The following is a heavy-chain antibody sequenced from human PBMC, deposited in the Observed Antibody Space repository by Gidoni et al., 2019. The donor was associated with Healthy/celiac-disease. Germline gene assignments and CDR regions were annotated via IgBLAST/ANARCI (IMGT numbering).Heavy chain of an antibody. CDR2: ISYDGSNK. J-gene: IGHJ4*02. V-gene: IGHV3-30-3*01. CDR3: AREGGGDLIYYFDY. CDR1: GFTFSSYA. Sequence: QVQLVESGGGVVQPGRSLRLSCAASGFTFSSYAIHWVRQAPGKGLEWVAVISYDGSNKYYADSVKGRFTISRDNSKNTLYLQMNSLRAEDTAVYYCAREGGGDLIYYFDYWGQGTLVTVSS. D-gene: IGHD2-21*02.